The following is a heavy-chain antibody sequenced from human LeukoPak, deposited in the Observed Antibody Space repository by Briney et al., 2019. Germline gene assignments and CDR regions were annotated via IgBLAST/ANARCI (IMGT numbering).Heavy chain of an antibody. J-gene: IGHJ4*02. Sequence: HPGGSLRLSCAASGFTFDDYAMHWVRQAPGKGLEWVAYIQYDGSNEQYADSVKGRFTISRDNAKNSLYLQMNSLRAEDTAVYYCASYLDNPFGDYWGHWGQGTLVTVSS. V-gene: IGHV3-30*04. CDR1: GFTFDDYA. CDR3: ASYLDNPFGDYWGH. CDR2: IQYDGSNE. D-gene: IGHD4-17*01.